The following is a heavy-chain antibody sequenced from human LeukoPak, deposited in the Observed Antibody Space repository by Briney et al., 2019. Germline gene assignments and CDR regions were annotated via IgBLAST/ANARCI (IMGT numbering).Heavy chain of an antibody. Sequence: ASVKVSCKASGGTFSSYAISWVRQAPGQGLEWMGGIIPIFGTANYAQKFQGRVTMTEDTSTDTAYMELSSLRSEDTAVYYCATARGRGGTMIVDLGNWYFDLWGRGTLVTVSS. CDR3: ATARGRGGTMIVDLGNWYFDL. J-gene: IGHJ2*01. D-gene: IGHD3-22*01. CDR2: IIPIFGTA. V-gene: IGHV1-69*06. CDR1: GGTFSSYA.